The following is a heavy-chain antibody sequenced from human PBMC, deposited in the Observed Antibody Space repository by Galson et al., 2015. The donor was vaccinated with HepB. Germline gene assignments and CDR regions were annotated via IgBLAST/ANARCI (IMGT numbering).Heavy chain of an antibody. D-gene: IGHD2-2*01. Sequence: SVKVSCKASGYTFTSYAMHWVRQAPGQRLEWMGWINAGNGNTKYSQKFQGRVTITRDTSASTAYMELSSLRSEDTAVYYCASDRSIVVVQAAIPNWFDPWGQGTMVTVSS. CDR2: INAGNGNT. J-gene: IGHJ5*02. V-gene: IGHV1-3*01. CDR3: ASDRSIVVVQAAIPNWFDP. CDR1: GYTFTSYA.